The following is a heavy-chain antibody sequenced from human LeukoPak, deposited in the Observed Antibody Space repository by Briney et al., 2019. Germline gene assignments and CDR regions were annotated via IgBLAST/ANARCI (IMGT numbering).Heavy chain of an antibody. CDR1: GGSISSSSYY. CDR3: ARHRVGGSQIAAASFDY. V-gene: IGHV4-39*01. J-gene: IGHJ4*02. Sequence: SETLSLTCTVSGGSISSSSYYWGWIRQPPGKGLEWIGSIYYSGSTYYNPSLKSRVTISVDTSKNQFSLKLSSVTAADTAVYYCARHRVGGSQIAAASFDYWGQGTLVTVSS. D-gene: IGHD6-13*01. CDR2: IYYSGST.